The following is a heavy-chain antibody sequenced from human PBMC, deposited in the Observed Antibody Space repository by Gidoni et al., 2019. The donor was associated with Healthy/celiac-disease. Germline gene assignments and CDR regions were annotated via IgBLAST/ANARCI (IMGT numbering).Heavy chain of an antibody. Sequence: QVQLVESGGGVVQPGRSMSLSCAASGFNFSSYAMHWVRQAPGKGLEWVAVISYDGSNKYYADSVKGRFTISRDNSKNTLYLQMNSLRAEDTAVYYCARNPPGYYYGMDVWGQGTTVTVSS. CDR1: GFNFSSYA. CDR3: ARNPPGYYYGMDV. V-gene: IGHV3-30-3*01. J-gene: IGHJ6*02. CDR2: ISYDGSNK.